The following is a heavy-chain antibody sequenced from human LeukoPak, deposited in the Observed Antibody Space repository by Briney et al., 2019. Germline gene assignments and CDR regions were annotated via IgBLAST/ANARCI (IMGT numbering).Heavy chain of an antibody. CDR3: ARGCCSGGSCRGYFDY. D-gene: IGHD2-15*01. J-gene: IGHJ4*02. CDR2: IYHSGST. Sequence: SETLSLTCAVSGYSISSGYYWGWIRQPPGKGLEWIGSIYHSGSTYYNPSLKGQVTISVDTSKNQFSLKLSSVTAADTAVYYCARGCCSGGSCRGYFDYWGQGTLVTVSS. V-gene: IGHV4-38-2*01. CDR1: GYSISSGYY.